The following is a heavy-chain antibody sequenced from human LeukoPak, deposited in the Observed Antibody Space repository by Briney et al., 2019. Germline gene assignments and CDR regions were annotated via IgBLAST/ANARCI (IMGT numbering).Heavy chain of an antibody. J-gene: IGHJ6*02. D-gene: IGHD2-2*01. CDR2: INHSGST. Sequence: SETLSLTCAVYGGSFSGYYWSGIRQPPGKGLEWIGEINHSGSTNYNPSLKSRVTISVDTSKNQFSLKLSSVTAADTAVYYCARGQRMNVWGQGTTVTVSS. V-gene: IGHV4-34*01. CDR3: ARGQRMNV. CDR1: GGSFSGYY.